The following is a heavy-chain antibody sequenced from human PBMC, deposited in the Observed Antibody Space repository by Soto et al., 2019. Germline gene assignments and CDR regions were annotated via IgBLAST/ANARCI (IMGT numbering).Heavy chain of an antibody. J-gene: IGHJ1*01. V-gene: IGHV4-31*03. D-gene: IGHD3-16*02. CDR2: IYYSVST. CDR1: GGSISSGGYY. CDR3: ARGPYDYVWGSYRYKSRAEYFQH. Sequence: TLSLTCPVSGGSISSGGYYWSWIRQHPGKGLEWIVYIYYSVSTYYNPSLKSRVTISVDTSKNQFSLKLSSVTAADTAVYYCARGPYDYVWGSYRYKSRAEYFQHWGQGTLVTVSS.